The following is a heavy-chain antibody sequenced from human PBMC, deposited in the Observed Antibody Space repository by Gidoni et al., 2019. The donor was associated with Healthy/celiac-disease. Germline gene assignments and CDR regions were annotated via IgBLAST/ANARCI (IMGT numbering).Heavy chain of an antibody. D-gene: IGHD1-26*01. CDR3: AKDRDKSSRVGATPDY. Sequence: EVQLLESGGGLVQHGGSLRLSCAASAFTFSRSAMSWVRQAPGKGLEWVSAISGIGGSTYYADSVKGRFTISRDNSKNTLYLQMNSLRAEDTAVYYCAKDRDKSSRVGATPDYWGQGTLVTVSS. CDR2: ISGIGGST. V-gene: IGHV3-23*01. CDR1: AFTFSRSA. J-gene: IGHJ4*02.